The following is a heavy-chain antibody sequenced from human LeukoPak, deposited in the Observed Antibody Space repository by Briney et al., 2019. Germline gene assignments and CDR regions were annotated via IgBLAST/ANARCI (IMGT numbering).Heavy chain of an antibody. CDR1: GFTFGDYA. CDR3: TRDCGAYNLYDY. V-gene: IGHV3-49*05. CDR2: IRSKAYGETA. J-gene: IGHJ4*02. D-gene: IGHD1-1*01. Sequence: KSGGSLRLSCTASGFTFGDYAMSWIRQAPGKGLEWVGFIRSKAYGETADYAASVKGRFTISRDDSKAIAYLQMNSLKTEDTAVYHCTRDCGAYNLYDYWGQGTLVTVSS.